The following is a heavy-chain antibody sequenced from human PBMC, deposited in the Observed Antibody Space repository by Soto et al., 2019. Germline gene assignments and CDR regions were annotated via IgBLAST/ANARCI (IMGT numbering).Heavy chain of an antibody. CDR1: GFTFSSYG. V-gene: IGHV3-33*01. D-gene: IGHD6-25*01. Sequence: QPGGSLRLSCAASGFTFSSYGMHWVRQAPGKGLEWVAVIWYDGSNKYYADSVKGRFTISRDNSKNTLYMQMNSLRAEDTAVYYCARGAAPVIYNGMDVWGQGTTVTVSS. J-gene: IGHJ6*02. CDR3: ARGAAPVIYNGMDV. CDR2: IWYDGSNK.